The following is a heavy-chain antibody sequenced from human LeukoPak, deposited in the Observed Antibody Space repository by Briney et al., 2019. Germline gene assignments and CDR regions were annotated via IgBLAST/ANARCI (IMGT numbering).Heavy chain of an antibody. CDR3: AKDKGYDSSGYYYSD. V-gene: IGHV3-23*01. D-gene: IGHD3-22*01. Sequence: GGSLRLSCAASGFTFSSYAMSWVRQAPGKGLERVSAISGSGGSTYYADSVKGRFTISRDNSKNTLYLQMNSLRAEDTAVYYCAKDKGYDSSGYYYSDWGQGTLVTVSS. CDR2: ISGSGGST. CDR1: GFTFSSYA. J-gene: IGHJ4*02.